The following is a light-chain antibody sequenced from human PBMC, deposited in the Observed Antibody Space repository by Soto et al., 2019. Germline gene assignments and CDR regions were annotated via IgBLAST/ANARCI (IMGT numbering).Light chain of an antibody. CDR3: QQYHRSSRT. J-gene: IGKJ1*01. CDR1: QSLNNG. CDR2: DAS. Sequence: DIQMTQSPSTLSASVGDRVTITCRASQSLNNGLAWYQQKPGKAPNLLIYDASTLERGVPSRFSGTGSGTEFTLTISSLQPDDFATYYCQQYHRSSRTFGQVTKVDI. V-gene: IGKV1-5*01.